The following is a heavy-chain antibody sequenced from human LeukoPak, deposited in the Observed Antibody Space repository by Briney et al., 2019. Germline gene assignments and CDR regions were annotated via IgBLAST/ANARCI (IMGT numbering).Heavy chain of an antibody. V-gene: IGHV3-23*01. CDR2: ISISGVTK. D-gene: IGHD2-21*01. J-gene: IGHJ4*02. Sequence: GGSLRLSCVGSGFTFGSHGMHWVRQAAGKGPEWVSGISISGVTKYYADSVRGRFTISRDNSKNTLYLQMNSLRVEDAAVYYCARAPVTSCRGAYCYPFDYWGQGTLVTVSS. CDR1: GFTFGSHG. CDR3: ARAPVTSCRGAYCYPFDY.